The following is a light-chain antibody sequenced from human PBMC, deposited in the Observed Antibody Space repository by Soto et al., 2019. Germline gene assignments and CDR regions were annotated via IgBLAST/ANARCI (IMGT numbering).Light chain of an antibody. V-gene: IGLV4-69*01. CDR1: SGHSDYG. CDR2: LHRDGSH. CDR3: QTWDTVVV. Sequence: QAVLTQSPSASASLGASVKLTCTLSSGHSDYGIAWHQQQPDKGPRYLMQLHRDGSHNKGDGNPDRFSGSSSGAERYLIISSLPSDDEADYYCQTWDTVVVYCGRTKLTGL. J-gene: IGLJ2*01.